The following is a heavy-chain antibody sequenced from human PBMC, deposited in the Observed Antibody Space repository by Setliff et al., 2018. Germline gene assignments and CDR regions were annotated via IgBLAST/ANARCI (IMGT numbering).Heavy chain of an antibody. CDR3: ARDRSPIGVSDTFDI. J-gene: IGHJ3*02. CDR1: GGTFSSYA. D-gene: IGHD2-21*01. CDR2: IIPIFGTA. Sequence: SVKVSCKASGGTFSSYAISWVRQAPGQGLEWMGRIIPIFGTANYAQKFQGRVTITADESTSTAYMELSSLRSEDTAVYYCARDRSPIGVSDTFDIRGQGTLVTVSS. V-gene: IGHV1-69*13.